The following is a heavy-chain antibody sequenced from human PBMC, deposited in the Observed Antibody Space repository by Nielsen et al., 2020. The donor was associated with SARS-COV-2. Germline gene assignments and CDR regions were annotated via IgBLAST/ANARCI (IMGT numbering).Heavy chain of an antibody. Sequence: GESLKISCAASGFTVSSNYMSWVRQAPGKGLEWVSVIYSGGSTYYADSVKGRFTISRDNSKNTLYLQMNSLTAEDTAVYYCARGVDMTSDAFDIWGQGTMVTVSS. D-gene: IGHD2-15*01. V-gene: IGHV3-66*01. CDR3: ARGVDMTSDAFDI. J-gene: IGHJ3*02. CDR1: GFTVSSNY. CDR2: IYSGGST.